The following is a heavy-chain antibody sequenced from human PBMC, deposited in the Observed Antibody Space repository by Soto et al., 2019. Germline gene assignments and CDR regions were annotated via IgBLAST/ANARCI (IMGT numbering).Heavy chain of an antibody. CDR2: IYYSGST. D-gene: IGHD2-15*01. CDR3: ARPSPRYCSGGSCLEFPDAFDI. CDR1: GGSMSSSSYY. J-gene: IGHJ3*02. V-gene: IGHV4-39*01. Sequence: SETLSLTCTVSGGSMSSSSYYWGWIRQPPGKGLEWIGSIYYSGSTYYNPSLKSRVTISVDTSKNQFSLKLSSVTAADTAVYYCARPSPRYCSGGSCLEFPDAFDIWGQGTMVTVSS.